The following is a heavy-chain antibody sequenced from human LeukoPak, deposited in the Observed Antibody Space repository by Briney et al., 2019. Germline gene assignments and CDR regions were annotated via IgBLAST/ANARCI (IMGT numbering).Heavy chain of an antibody. V-gene: IGHV3-23*01. CDR1: GFTFSSYA. D-gene: IGHD2/OR15-2a*01. CDR3: AKRDYFVPRAFDI. Sequence: GGSLRLSCAASGFTFSSYAMSWVRQAPGKGLEWVSAISGSGGSTYYADSVKGRFTISRDNSENTLYLQMNSLRAEDTAVYYCAKRDYFVPRAFDIWGQGTMVTVSS. CDR2: ISGSGGST. J-gene: IGHJ3*02.